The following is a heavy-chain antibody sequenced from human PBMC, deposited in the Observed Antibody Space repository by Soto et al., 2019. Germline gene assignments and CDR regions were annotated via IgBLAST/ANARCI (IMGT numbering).Heavy chain of an antibody. V-gene: IGHV3-23*01. CDR3: VKEWTPRRAFDS. D-gene: IGHD5-12*01. J-gene: IGHJ4*02. CDR1: RFMFSRYA. Sequence: EVQLLESGGGLVQPGGSLRLSCTASRFMFSRYAMSWVRQAPGKGLEWVSGISGSGGSTWYTASVKGRFTISRDNSKNTLYLEMNSLRVEDTAKYYCVKEWTPRRAFDSWGQGTLVTVSS. CDR2: ISGSGGST.